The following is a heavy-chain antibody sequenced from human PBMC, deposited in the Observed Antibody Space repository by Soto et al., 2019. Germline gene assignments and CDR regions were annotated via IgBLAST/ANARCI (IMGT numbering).Heavy chain of an antibody. V-gene: IGHV3-30*18. CDR1: GFTFSSYG. D-gene: IGHD1-26*01. CDR3: AKVNSGSQGKYYYYGMDV. J-gene: IGHJ6*02. CDR2: ISYDGSNK. Sequence: QVQLVESGGGVVQPGRSLRLSCAASGFTFSSYGMHWVRQAPGKGLEWVAVISYDGSNKYYADSVKGRFTISRDNSKNTLYLQMNSLRAEDTAVYYCAKVNSGSQGKYYYYGMDVWGQGTTVTVSS.